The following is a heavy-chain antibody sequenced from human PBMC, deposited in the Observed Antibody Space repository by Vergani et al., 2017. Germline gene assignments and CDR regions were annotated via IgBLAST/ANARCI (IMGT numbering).Heavy chain of an antibody. CDR3: ARGDYGILTGYRY. V-gene: IGHV1-46*03. D-gene: IGHD3-9*01. J-gene: IGHJ4*02. Sequence: VQVVPSGAEVKKSGASVKVSCKTSGYTFSNYYMHWVRQAPGQGLEWMGIINPSGGHTNYAQKFQGRVTMTRDTSTSTVYMELSSLRSEDTAIYYCARGDYGILTGYRYWGQVTLVTVSA. CDR2: INPSGGHT. CDR1: GYTFSNYY.